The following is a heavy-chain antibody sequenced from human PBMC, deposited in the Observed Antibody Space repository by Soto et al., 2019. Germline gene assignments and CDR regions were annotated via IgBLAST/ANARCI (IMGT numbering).Heavy chain of an antibody. V-gene: IGHV3-21*01. CDR3: ARDSYDFWTAYSY. Sequence: PGGSLRLSCAASGFTFSSYSMSWVRQAPGRGLEWVSSISSSSSYIYYADSVKGRFTISRDNAKNSLYLQMNSLRAEDTAVYYCARDSYDFWTAYSYWGQGTQVTVS. J-gene: IGHJ4*02. D-gene: IGHD3-3*01. CDR2: ISSSSSYI. CDR1: GFTFSSYS.